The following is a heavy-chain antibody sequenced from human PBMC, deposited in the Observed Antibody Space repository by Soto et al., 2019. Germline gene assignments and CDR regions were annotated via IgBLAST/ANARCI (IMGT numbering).Heavy chain of an antibody. CDR3: ARGYTGYCSGGTCYWFAP. D-gene: IGHD2-15*01. Sequence: EVQLVESGGGLVKPGGSLRLSCAASGFSFSSYSMNWVRQAPGKGLEWVSSISSSTSYINYADSVTGRFTISRDNAKKSVYLLMNSLRAEDTAVYYCARGYTGYCSGGTCYWFAPWGQGTLVTVSS. V-gene: IGHV3-21*01. J-gene: IGHJ5*02. CDR2: ISSSTSYI. CDR1: GFSFSSYS.